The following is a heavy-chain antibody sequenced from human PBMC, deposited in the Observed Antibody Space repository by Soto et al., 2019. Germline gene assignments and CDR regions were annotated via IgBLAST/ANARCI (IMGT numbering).Heavy chain of an antibody. J-gene: IGHJ6*02. D-gene: IGHD5-18*01. CDR1: GGSISSYY. CDR3: AREDVDTAMVMYYGMDV. V-gene: IGHV4-59*12. CDR2: IYYSGST. Sequence: SETLSLTCTVSGGSISSYYWSWIRQPPGKGLEWIGYIYYSGSTNYNPSLKSRVTISVDTSKNQFSLKLSSVTAADTAVYYCAREDVDTAMVMYYGMDVWGQGTTVTVSS.